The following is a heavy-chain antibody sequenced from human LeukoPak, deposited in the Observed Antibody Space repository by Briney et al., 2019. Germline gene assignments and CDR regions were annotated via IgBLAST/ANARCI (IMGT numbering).Heavy chain of an antibody. V-gene: IGHV4-59*08. J-gene: IGHJ4*02. D-gene: IGHD2/OR15-2a*01. Sequence: SETLSLTCTVSGGSISSYYWSWIRQPTGKGLEWIAYISDIGSINYNPSLKSRVTISLDTSKNQFSLKLSSVTAADTAVYYCAGHHPRNTVDFWGQGTLVTVSS. CDR1: GGSISSYY. CDR3: AGHHPRNTVDF. CDR2: ISDIGSI.